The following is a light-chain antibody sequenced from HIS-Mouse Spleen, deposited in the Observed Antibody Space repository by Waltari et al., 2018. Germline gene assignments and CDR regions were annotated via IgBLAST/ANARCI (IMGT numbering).Light chain of an antibody. J-gene: IGLJ3*02. CDR1: SSDVGGYHY. CDR3: CSYAGSYTRV. CDR2: HVS. Sequence: QSALTQPRSVSGSPGQSVTISCTGTSSDVGGYHYVSWYQQHQGKAPKPMIYHVSKRPSGVPDRVSGSKSGNTASLTISGLQAEDEADYYCCSYAGSYTRVFGGGTKLTVL. V-gene: IGLV2-11*01.